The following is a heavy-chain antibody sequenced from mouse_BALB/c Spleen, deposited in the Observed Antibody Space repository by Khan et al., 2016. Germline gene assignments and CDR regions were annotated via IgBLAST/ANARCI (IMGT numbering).Heavy chain of an antibody. CDR3: ARAGYYGYLAY. J-gene: IGHJ3*01. V-gene: IGHV4-1*02. CDR1: GFDFRRYW. Sequence: EVKLEESGGGLVQPGGSLKLSCAASGFDFRRYWMSWVRQAPGKGLEWIGEINPDSRTINYSPSLKDKFTISRDNAKSTLYLQMSKVRSEDTALCYCARAGYYGYLAYWGQGTLVSVSA. D-gene: IGHD1-1*01. CDR2: INPDSRTI.